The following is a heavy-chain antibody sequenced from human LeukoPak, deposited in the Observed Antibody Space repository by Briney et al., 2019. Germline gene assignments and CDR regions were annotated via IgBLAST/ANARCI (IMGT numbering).Heavy chain of an antibody. Sequence: GGSLRLSCAASGFTFSNYNMNWVRQAPGKRLEWVSYISRSSDTIYYADSVKGRFTISRDNAKNSLYLQMNSLRDEDTAVYFCARCRDVYNYFVYWGQGALVTVSS. CDR1: GFTFSNYN. J-gene: IGHJ4*02. CDR3: ARCRDVYNYFVY. D-gene: IGHD5-24*01. CDR2: ISRSSDTI. V-gene: IGHV3-48*02.